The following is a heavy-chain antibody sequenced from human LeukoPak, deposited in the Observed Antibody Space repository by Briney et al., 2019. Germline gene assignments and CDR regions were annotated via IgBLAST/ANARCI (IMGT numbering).Heavy chain of an antibody. D-gene: IGHD3-3*02. J-gene: IGHJ3*02. CDR1: GFTFSSYW. CDR2: ISYNGNNK. Sequence: GGSLRLSCAASGFTFSSYWMHWVRQAPGKGLEWVAVISYNGNNKYYADSVKGRFTISRDSSKNTLHLQMYSLRAEDTAVYYCARGPFSDRDLQTNAFDIWGQGTMVTVSS. V-gene: IGHV3-30-3*01. CDR3: ARGPFSDRDLQTNAFDI.